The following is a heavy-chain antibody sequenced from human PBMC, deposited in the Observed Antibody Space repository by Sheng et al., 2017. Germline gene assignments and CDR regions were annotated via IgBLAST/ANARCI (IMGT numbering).Heavy chain of an antibody. J-gene: IGHJ5*02. Sequence: QVQLVESGGGLVKPGGSLRLSCAASGFTFSDYYMSWIRQAPGKGLEWVSYISSSSSYTNYADSVKGRFTISRDNAKNSLYLQMNSLRAEDTAVYYCARDREAARLSWFDPWGQGTLVTVSS. D-gene: IGHD6-6*01. CDR3: ARDREAARLSWFDP. V-gene: IGHV3-11*05. CDR2: ISSSSSYT. CDR1: GFTFSDYY.